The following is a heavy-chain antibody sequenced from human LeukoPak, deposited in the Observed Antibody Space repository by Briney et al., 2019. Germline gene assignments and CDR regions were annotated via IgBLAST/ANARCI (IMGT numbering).Heavy chain of an antibody. Sequence: SETLSLTCTASGFSISSYALSWIRQPPGKGLEWIGSIYCSGSTTYNPSPKSRLIISLDTSKNQFSLKMSSVTAADTAVYYCAGGYRGYEGAVAGSDWFDPWGQGTLVTVSS. CDR2: IYCSGST. V-gene: IGHV4-59*03. CDR1: GFSISSYA. CDR3: AGGYRGYEGAVAGSDWFDP. J-gene: IGHJ5*02. D-gene: IGHD5-12*01.